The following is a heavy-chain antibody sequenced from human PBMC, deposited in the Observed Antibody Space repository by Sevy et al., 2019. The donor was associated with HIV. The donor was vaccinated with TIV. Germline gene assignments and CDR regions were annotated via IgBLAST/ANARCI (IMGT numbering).Heavy chain of an antibody. Sequence: EGSLRLSCAASGFTFNNYAMNWVRQAPGKELEWVSTILGKGDVSISFGNGDVTYYADSVRGRFTISRDSSKNTLYLQMNSLRSEATALYYCAGGRYDSSGSYDAFDIWGQGTMVTVSS. CDR1: GFTFNNYA. V-gene: IGHV3-23*01. J-gene: IGHJ3*02. CDR2: ILGKGDVSISFGNGDVT. D-gene: IGHD3-22*01. CDR3: AGGRYDSSGSYDAFDI.